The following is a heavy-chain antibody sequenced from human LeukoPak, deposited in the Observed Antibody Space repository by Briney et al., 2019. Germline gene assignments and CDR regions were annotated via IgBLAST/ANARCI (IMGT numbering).Heavy chain of an antibody. Sequence: GASVKVSCMASGYTFTSYGISWVRQAPGQGLEWMGWISAYNGNTNYAQKLQGRVTMTTDTSTSTAYMELRSLRSDDTAVHYCARGAAPMVRGANPSNWFDPWGLGTLVTVSS. V-gene: IGHV1-18*01. CDR1: GYTFTSYG. CDR2: ISAYNGNT. D-gene: IGHD3-10*01. CDR3: ARGAAPMVRGANPSNWFDP. J-gene: IGHJ5*02.